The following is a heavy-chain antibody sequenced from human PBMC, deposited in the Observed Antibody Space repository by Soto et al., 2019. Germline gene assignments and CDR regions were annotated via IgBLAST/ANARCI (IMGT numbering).Heavy chain of an antibody. D-gene: IGHD3-10*01. CDR1: GFTFSSYA. CDR2: ISGSGGST. CDR3: AKDGPLLWFGWLLGNDYGMDV. Sequence: EVQLLESGGGLVQPGGSLRLSCAASGFTFSSYAMSWVRQAPGKGLEWVSAISGSGGSTYYADSVKGRFTISRDNSKNTMYLQRNGLRAEDTAVYYSAKDGPLLWFGWLLGNDYGMDVWGQGTTVTVSS. V-gene: IGHV3-23*01. J-gene: IGHJ6*02.